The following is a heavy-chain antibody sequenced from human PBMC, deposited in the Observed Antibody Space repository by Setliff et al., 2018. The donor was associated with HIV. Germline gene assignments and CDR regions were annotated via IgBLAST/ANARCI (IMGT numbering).Heavy chain of an antibody. CDR3: ARLGYYYYGMDV. V-gene: IGHV4-4*09. Sequence: SETLSLTCTVSGGSISSYYWSWIRQPPGKGLEWIGYIYTSGSTNYNPSLKSRVTISVDTSKNQFSLKQSSVTAADTAVYYCARLGYYYYGMDVWGQGTTVTVSS. CDR2: IYTSGST. J-gene: IGHJ6*02. CDR1: GGSISSYY.